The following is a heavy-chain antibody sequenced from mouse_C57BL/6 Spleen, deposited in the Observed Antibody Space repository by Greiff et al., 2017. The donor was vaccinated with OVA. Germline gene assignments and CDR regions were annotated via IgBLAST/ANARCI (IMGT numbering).Heavy chain of an antibody. CDR2: ISSGSSTI. J-gene: IGHJ1*03. Sequence: EVQRVESGGGLVKPGGSLKLSCAASGFTFSDYGMHWVRQAPEKGLEWVAYISSGSSTIYYADTVKGRFTISRDNAKNTLFLQMTSLRSEDTAMYYCARTGDYGRSKRRYFDVWGTGTTVTVSS. D-gene: IGHD1-1*01. V-gene: IGHV5-17*01. CDR1: GFTFSDYG. CDR3: ARTGDYGRSKRRYFDV.